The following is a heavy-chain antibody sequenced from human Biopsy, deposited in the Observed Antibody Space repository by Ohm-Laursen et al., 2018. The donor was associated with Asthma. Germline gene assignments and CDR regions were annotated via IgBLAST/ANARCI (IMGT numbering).Heavy chain of an antibody. D-gene: IGHD2-2*02. CDR2: INPNTGVT. V-gene: IGHV1-2*04. CDR3: AKDRALCTTAACYKSKFSPNYAMDV. CDR1: GYTFTDYY. Sequence: ASVKVSCKTSGYTFTDYYMHWVRQAPGQGLEWMGWINPNTGVTIYAQKFQGWVTMTRDTSISTAYMELSRLRSNDTAVYYCAKDRALCTTAACYKSKFSPNYAMDVWGQGTTVTVSS. J-gene: IGHJ6*02.